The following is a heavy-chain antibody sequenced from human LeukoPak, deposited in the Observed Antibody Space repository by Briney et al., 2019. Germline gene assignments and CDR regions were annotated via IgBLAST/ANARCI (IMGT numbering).Heavy chain of an antibody. J-gene: IGHJ4*02. V-gene: IGHV3-23*01. CDR1: GFMFTDHA. D-gene: IGHD3-10*01. CDR3: ARVLTLWFGALDY. CDR2: ISGSGTTT. Sequence: GGSLRLSCAASGFMFTDHALSWVRQAPGKGLEWVSSISGSGTTTYYAESVRGRFTISRDNSKNTVYLQMSSLRADDTALYCCARVLTLWFGALDYWGQGRMVSV.